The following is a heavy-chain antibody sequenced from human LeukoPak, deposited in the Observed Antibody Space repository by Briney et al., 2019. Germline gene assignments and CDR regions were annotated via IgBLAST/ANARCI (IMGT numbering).Heavy chain of an antibody. CDR2: INPDSGGT. D-gene: IGHD2-15*01. CDR1: GYTFTGYY. Sequence: ASVKVSCKASGYTFTGYYLHWVRQAPGQGLEWMGRINPDSGGTNYAQKFQGRVTMTRDTSISTAYMGLNRLTSDGTAVYYCARACSGGSCYSDNWLDPWGQGTLVTVSS. V-gene: IGHV1-2*06. J-gene: IGHJ5*02. CDR3: ARACSGGSCYSDNWLDP.